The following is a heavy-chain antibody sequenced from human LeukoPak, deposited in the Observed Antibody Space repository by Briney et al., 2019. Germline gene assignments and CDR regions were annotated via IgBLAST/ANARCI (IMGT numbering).Heavy chain of an antibody. Sequence: ASVKVSRKASGGTFSSDAISGVRQAPGQGLEWMGRIIPIFGTANYAQKFQGRVTITTDESTSTAYMELSSLRAEDTAVYYCARDRFSSSWYFDYWGQGTLVTVSS. V-gene: IGHV1-69*05. D-gene: IGHD6-13*01. CDR2: IIPIFGTA. J-gene: IGHJ4*02. CDR3: ARDRFSSSWYFDY. CDR1: GGTFSSDA.